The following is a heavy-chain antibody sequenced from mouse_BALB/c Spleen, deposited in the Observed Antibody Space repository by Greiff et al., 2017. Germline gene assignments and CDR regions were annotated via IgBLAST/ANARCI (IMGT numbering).Heavy chain of an antibody. D-gene: IGHD3-1*01. J-gene: IGHJ3*01. CDR2: ISSGGSYT. CDR3: TRDRGEPTCFAY. V-gene: IGHV5-6-4*01. CDR1: GFTFSSYT. Sequence: EVQVVESGGGLVKPGGSLKLSCAASGFTFSSYTMSWVRQTPGERLEWVATISSGGSYTYYPDSVKGRVTISRDNAKNTLYLQMSSLKSEDTAMYYCTRDRGEPTCFAYWGQGTTVTVSA.